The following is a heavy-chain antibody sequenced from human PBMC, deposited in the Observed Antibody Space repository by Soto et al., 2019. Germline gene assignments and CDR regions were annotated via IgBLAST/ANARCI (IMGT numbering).Heavy chain of an antibody. J-gene: IGHJ4*02. V-gene: IGHV4-31*01. CDR2: IYYSGST. D-gene: IGHD3-22*01. CDR1: GGSISSGGYY. CDR3: ARDNEREQWLSFDS. Sequence: QVQLQESGPGLVKPSQTLSLTCTVSGGSISSGGYYWSWIRQHPGKGLEWIGYIYYSGSTYYNPSLTSKVTIAVDPTRNHDALKLSSVTAAVTAVYDCARDNEREQWLSFDSWGQGTLVTVSS.